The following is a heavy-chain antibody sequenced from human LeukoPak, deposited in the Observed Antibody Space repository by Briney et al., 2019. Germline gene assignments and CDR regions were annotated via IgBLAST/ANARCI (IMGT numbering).Heavy chain of an antibody. CDR3: AISYDFWSGYPDY. J-gene: IGHJ4*02. D-gene: IGHD3-3*01. CDR2: INHSGST. Sequence: SSETLSLTCAVYGGSFSGYYWSWIRQPPGKGLEWIGEINHSGSTNYNPSLKSRVTISVDTSKNQFSLKLSSVTAADTAVYYCAISYDFWSGYPDYWGQGTLVTVSS. V-gene: IGHV4-34*01. CDR1: GGSFSGYY.